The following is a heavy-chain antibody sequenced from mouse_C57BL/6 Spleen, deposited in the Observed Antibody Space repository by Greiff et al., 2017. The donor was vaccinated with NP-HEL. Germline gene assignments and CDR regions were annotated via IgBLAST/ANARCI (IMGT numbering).Heavy chain of an antibody. Sequence: EVKLMESGPVLVKPGASVKMSCKASGYTFTDYYMNWVKQSHGKSLEWIGVINPYNGGTSYNQKFKGKATLTVDKSSSTAYMELNSLTSEDSAVYYCARYGSSYDGWGYWGQGTTLTVSS. V-gene: IGHV1-19*01. CDR3: ARYGSSYDGWGY. CDR1: GYTFTDYY. D-gene: IGHD1-1*01. CDR2: INPYNGGT. J-gene: IGHJ2*01.